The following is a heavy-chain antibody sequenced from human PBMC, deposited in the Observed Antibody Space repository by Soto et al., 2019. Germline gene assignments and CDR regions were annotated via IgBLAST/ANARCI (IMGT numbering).Heavy chain of an antibody. CDR2: ISSSSSYI. V-gene: IGHV3-21*06. CDR3: ARVEYGDYVSDY. CDR1: GFTFSSYS. D-gene: IGHD4-17*01. Sequence: EVQLVESGGGLVKPGGSMRLSCAASGFTFSSYSMNWVRQAPGKGLEWVSSISSSSSYIYYADSVKGRFTISRDNAKNSLSRKMKRLREEDMAVYYCARVEYGDYVSDYWGQGTLVTVSS. J-gene: IGHJ4*02.